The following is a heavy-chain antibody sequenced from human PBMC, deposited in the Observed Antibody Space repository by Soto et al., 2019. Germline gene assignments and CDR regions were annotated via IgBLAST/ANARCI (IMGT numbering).Heavy chain of an antibody. J-gene: IGHJ4*02. CDR2: IYTGGGT. CDR3: AREQNYYYDTTGYYMGLFDF. V-gene: IGHV3-53*01. D-gene: IGHD3-22*01. CDR1: GFNVISNY. Sequence: GGSLRLSCAVSGFNVISNYMSWVRQAPGKGLEWVSLIYTGGGTYFADSVKGRFTISRDYSTNTLYLRMDSLRVDDTAVYYCAREQNYYYDTTGYYMGLFDFWGRGTLVTVSS.